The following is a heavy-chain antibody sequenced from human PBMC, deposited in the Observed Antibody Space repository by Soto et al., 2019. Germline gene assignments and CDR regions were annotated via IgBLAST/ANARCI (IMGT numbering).Heavy chain of an antibody. Sequence: QDQLVQSGVEVKKPGASVKVSCKASGYSLTNYGITWVRQAPGQGFEWMGWISAYNGNTNYAQKFQGRVTMTTDASTSTAYLDLRSLRSDDTAVYYCARDRGVAPPVAGHTHYYYYMDVWGKGTTVTVSS. CDR3: ARDRGVAPPVAGHTHYYYYMDV. CDR2: ISAYNGNT. D-gene: IGHD6-19*01. J-gene: IGHJ6*03. CDR1: GYSLTNYG. V-gene: IGHV1-18*01.